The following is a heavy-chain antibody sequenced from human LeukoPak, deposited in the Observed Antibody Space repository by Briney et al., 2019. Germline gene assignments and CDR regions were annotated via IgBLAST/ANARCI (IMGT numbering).Heavy chain of an antibody. Sequence: GGSLRLSCAASGFTFDDYTIHWVRQVPGRGLEWVSLISGDGGSTYYADSVKGRFTISRDNAKNSLYLQMNSLRAEDTAVYYCARGTPVGATDYWGQGTLVTVSS. CDR1: GFTFDDYT. V-gene: IGHV3-43*01. J-gene: IGHJ4*02. CDR2: ISGDGGST. CDR3: ARGTPVGATDY. D-gene: IGHD1-26*01.